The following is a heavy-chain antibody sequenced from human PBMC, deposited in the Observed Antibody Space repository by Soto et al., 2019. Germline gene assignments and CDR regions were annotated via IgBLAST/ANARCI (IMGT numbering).Heavy chain of an antibody. Sequence: QLQLQESGPGLVKPSETLSLTCTVSGGSISSSSYYWGWIRQPPGKGLEWIGSIYYSGSTYYNPSLKSRVTISVDTPKNQFSLKLSSVTAADTAVYYCARQMDLIVVVPAANNWFDPWGQGTLVTVSS. V-gene: IGHV4-39*01. CDR1: GGSISSSSYY. CDR2: IYYSGST. CDR3: ARQMDLIVVVPAANNWFDP. J-gene: IGHJ5*02. D-gene: IGHD2-2*01.